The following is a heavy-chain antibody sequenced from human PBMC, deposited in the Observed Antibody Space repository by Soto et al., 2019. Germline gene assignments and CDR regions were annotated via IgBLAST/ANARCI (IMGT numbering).Heavy chain of an antibody. D-gene: IGHD3-3*01. J-gene: IGHJ4*02. CDR2: IYPSDSYT. CDR3: ARGGVSTRTFDY. CDR1: GYNFAGYW. Sequence: AESLKISCKGSGYNFAGYWIAWLRQMPGKGLELMGIIYPSDSYTRYRPSFQGQVTISADKSISSAYLQWSSLRSSDTAMYYCARGGVSTRTFDYWGQGTPVTVSS. V-gene: IGHV5-51*01.